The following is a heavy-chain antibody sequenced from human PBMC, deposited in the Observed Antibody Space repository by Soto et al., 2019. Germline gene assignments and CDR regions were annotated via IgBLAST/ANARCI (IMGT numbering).Heavy chain of an antibody. Sequence: GASVKVSCKASGYSFTGYYIHWVRQAPRQGLEWMGWINPNSGDTNYAQKFQGRVTMTRDTSISTVYLELSRLRSDDTAVYYCAIPVAGTVTFDYWGQGTLVTVSS. D-gene: IGHD6-19*01. V-gene: IGHV1-2*02. CDR1: GYSFTGYY. CDR3: AIPVAGTVTFDY. CDR2: INPNSGDT. J-gene: IGHJ4*02.